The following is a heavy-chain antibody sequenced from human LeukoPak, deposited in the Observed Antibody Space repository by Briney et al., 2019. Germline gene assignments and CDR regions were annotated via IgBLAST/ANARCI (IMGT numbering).Heavy chain of an antibody. Sequence: HPGGSLRLSCAASGFTLTSYSMSWVRQAPGKGLEWVSGTSDRGDYTYYADSVKGRFTISRDSSKNTLFLQMNSLRAEDTALYFCARKAQYNGHYPLDYWGQGTLVTVSS. D-gene: IGHD1-7*01. J-gene: IGHJ4*02. CDR1: GFTLTSYS. V-gene: IGHV3-23*01. CDR2: TSDRGDYT. CDR3: ARKAQYNGHYPLDY.